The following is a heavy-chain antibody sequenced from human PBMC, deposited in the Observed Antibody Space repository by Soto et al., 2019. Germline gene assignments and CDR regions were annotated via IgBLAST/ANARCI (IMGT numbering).Heavy chain of an antibody. CDR1: GFTFSSYA. V-gene: IGHV3-23*01. CDR2: ISGSGGST. Sequence: GGSLRLSCAASGFTFSSYAMSWVRQAPGKGLEWVSAISGSGGSTYYADSVKGRFTISRDNSKNTLYLQMNSLRAEDTAVYYCAKDGLDCSGGSCYSWYYYGMDVWGQGTTVTVSS. CDR3: AKDGLDCSGGSCYSWYYYGMDV. D-gene: IGHD2-15*01. J-gene: IGHJ6*02.